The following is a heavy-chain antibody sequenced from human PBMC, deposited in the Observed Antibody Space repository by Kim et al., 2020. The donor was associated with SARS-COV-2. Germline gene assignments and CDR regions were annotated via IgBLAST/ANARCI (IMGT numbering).Heavy chain of an antibody. V-gene: IGHV3-33*01. D-gene: IGHD6-13*01. CDR1: GFTFSSYG. CDR2: IWYDGSNK. J-gene: IGHJ6*02. Sequence: GGSLRLSCAASGFTFSSYGMHWVRQAPGKGLEWVAVIWYDGSNKYYADSVKGRFTISRDNSKNTLYLQMNSLRAEDTAVYYCERDYSSSLYYYYGMDVWGQGTPVTVSS. CDR3: ERDYSSSLYYYYGMDV.